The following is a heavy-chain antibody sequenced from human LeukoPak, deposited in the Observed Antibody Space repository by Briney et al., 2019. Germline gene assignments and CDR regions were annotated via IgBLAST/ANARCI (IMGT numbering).Heavy chain of an antibody. CDR2: IGTAGDT. CDR3: ARVAKERVGGVYYFDY. J-gene: IGHJ4*02. Sequence: GGSLRLSCAASGFTFSDYDMHWVRQATGKGLELVSSIGTAGDTYYTGSVKGRFTICRENAKNSLYLQMNSLRAGDTAVYYCARVAKERVGGVYYFDYWGQGTLVTVSS. D-gene: IGHD1-1*01. V-gene: IGHV3-13*01. CDR1: GFTFSDYD.